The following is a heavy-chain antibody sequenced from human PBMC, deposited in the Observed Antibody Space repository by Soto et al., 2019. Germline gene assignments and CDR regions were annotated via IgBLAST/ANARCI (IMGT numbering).Heavy chain of an antibody. V-gene: IGHV3-30-3*01. D-gene: IGHD2-2*01. CDR3: AREKLQLLYCYGMDV. Sequence: PGGSLRLSCAASGFTFSSYAMHWVRQAPGKGLEWVAVISYDGSNKYYADSVKGRFTISRDNSKNTLYLQMNSLRAEDTAVYYCAREKLQLLYCYGMDVSRQGTTDTGYS. CDR1: GFTFSSYA. CDR2: ISYDGSNK. J-gene: IGHJ6*01.